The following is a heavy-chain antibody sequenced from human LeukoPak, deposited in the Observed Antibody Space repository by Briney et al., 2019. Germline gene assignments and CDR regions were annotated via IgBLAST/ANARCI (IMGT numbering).Heavy chain of an antibody. J-gene: IGHJ6*04. CDR1: GFTFSSYE. CDR3: AELGITMIGGV. V-gene: IGHV3-48*03. D-gene: IGHD3-10*02. Sequence: GGSLRVSCAASGFTFSSYEMNWVRQAPGKGLEWVSYISSSGSTIYYADAVKGRFTISRDNAKNSLYLQMNSLRAEDTAVYYCAELGITMIGGVWGKGTTVTISS. CDR2: ISSSGSTI.